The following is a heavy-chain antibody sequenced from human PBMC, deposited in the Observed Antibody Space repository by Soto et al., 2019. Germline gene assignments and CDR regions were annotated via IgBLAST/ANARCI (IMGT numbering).Heavy chain of an antibody. CDR3: AKEPGFYDLLTGYYRHTFDI. J-gene: IGHJ3*02. D-gene: IGHD3-9*01. CDR2: ISNDGSNK. V-gene: IGHV3-30*18. Sequence: GGSLRLSCVGSGFTFGSYGMHWVRHAPGKGLEWVTLISNDGSNKDYADSVKGRFTISRDNSKNTLYLQMNSLRADDTAVYFCAKEPGFYDLLTGYYRHTFDIWGQGTMVTVSS. CDR1: GFTFGSYG.